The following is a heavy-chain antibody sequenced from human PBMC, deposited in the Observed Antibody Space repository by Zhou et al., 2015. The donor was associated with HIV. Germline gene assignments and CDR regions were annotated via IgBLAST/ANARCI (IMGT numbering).Heavy chain of an antibody. Sequence: VQLVQSGAELKKPGSSVKLSCKASGYTFRTAGISWVRQVPGQGLEWMGWINPNSGGTNYAQKFQGRVTMTRDTSISTAYMELSRLRSDDTAVYYCARLSAYGDYEDYWGQGTLVTVSS. J-gene: IGHJ4*02. CDR2: INPNSGGT. CDR3: ARLSAYGDYEDY. V-gene: IGHV1-2*02. D-gene: IGHD4-17*01. CDR1: GYTFRTAG.